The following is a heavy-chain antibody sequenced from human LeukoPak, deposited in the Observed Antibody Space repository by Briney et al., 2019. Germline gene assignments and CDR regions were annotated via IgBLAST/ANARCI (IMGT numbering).Heavy chain of an antibody. D-gene: IGHD3-16*01. V-gene: IGHV3-21*04. CDR3: ARHRGISTRDFEY. CDR2: ISSSSSHI. Sequence: GGSLRLSCAASGFTFSSSSMSWVRQAPGKGLEWVSSISSSSSHIYNADSVKGRFTISRDNAKSSLILQMNSLRAEDTAVYYCARHRGISTRDFEYWGQGTLVTVSS. J-gene: IGHJ4*02. CDR1: GFTFSSSS.